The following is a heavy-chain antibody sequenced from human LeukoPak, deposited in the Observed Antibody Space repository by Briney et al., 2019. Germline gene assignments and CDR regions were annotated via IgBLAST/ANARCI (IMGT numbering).Heavy chain of an antibody. V-gene: IGHV3-64*01. D-gene: IGHD4-17*01. CDR2: ITSNGNSA. CDR1: GFTFSTYP. Sequence: GGSLRLSCAASGFTFSTYPMHWVRQAPGEGLEYVAAITSNGNSAYYANSVKGRFTISRDNSKNTLYLQMGSLRAEDMAVYYCARRRGDQEFYYFDNWGQGTLVTVSS. J-gene: IGHJ4*02. CDR3: ARRRGDQEFYYFDN.